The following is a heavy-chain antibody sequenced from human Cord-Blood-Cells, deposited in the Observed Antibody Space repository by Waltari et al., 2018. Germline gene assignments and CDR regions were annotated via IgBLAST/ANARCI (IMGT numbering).Heavy chain of an antibody. Sequence: EVQLVESGGGLVQPGRSLRLSCAASGFTFDDYAMHWVRPAPGKGLGWVSGISWNSGSIGYADSVKGRFTISRDNAKNSLYLQMNSLRAEDTALYYCAKDIGGDIVLMVYAYWGQGTLVTVSS. V-gene: IGHV3-9*01. CDR2: ISWNSGSI. D-gene: IGHD2-8*01. J-gene: IGHJ4*02. CDR3: AKDIGGDIVLMVYAY. CDR1: GFTFDDYA.